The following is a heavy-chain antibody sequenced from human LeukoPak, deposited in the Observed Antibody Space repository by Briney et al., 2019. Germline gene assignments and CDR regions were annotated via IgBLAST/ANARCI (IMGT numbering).Heavy chain of an antibody. V-gene: IGHV4-34*01. CDR3: ARLSSGWYVYF. J-gene: IGHJ4*02. D-gene: IGHD6-19*01. Sequence: PSETLSLTCAVYGGSFSGYYWSWIRQPPGKGLEWIGEINHSGSTNYNPSLKSRVTISVDTSKNQFSLKLSSVTAADTAVYYCARLSSGWYVYFWGQGTLVTVSS. CDR1: GGSFSGYY. CDR2: INHSGST.